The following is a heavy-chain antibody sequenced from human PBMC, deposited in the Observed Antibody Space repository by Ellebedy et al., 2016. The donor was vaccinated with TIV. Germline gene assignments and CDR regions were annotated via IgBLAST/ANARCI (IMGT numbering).Heavy chain of an antibody. J-gene: IGHJ6*02. CDR2: ISYDGSNK. CDR1: GFTFSSYA. Sequence: GGSLRLSCAASGFTFSSYAMHWVRQAPGKGLEWVAVISYDGSNKYYADSVKGRFTISRDNSKNTLYLQMNSLGVGDTAVYYCAKLGFDILTGSGGMDVWGQGTTVTVSS. D-gene: IGHD3-9*01. V-gene: IGHV3-30-3*02. CDR3: AKLGFDILTGSGGMDV.